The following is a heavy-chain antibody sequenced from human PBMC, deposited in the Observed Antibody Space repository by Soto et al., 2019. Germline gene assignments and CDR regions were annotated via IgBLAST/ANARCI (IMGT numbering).Heavy chain of an antibody. V-gene: IGHV4-34*01. CDR3: ARDLTFGGVIVDLGY. J-gene: IGHJ4*02. CDR2: INHSGST. CDR1: GGSFSGYY. D-gene: IGHD3-16*02. Sequence: SETLSLTCAVYGGSFSGYYWSWIRQPPGKGLEWIGEINHSGSTNYNPSLKSRVTISVDTSKNQFSLKLSSVTAADTAVYYCARDLTFGGVIVDLGYWGQGTLVTVSS.